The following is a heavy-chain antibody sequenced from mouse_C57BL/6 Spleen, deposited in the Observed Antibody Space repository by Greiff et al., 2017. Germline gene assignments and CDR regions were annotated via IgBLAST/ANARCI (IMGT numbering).Heavy chain of an antibody. J-gene: IGHJ4*01. Sequence: EVKLMESGGGLVKPGGSLKLSCAASGFTFSDYGMHWVRQAPEKGLEWVAYISSGSSTIYYADTVKGRFTISRDNAKNTLFLQMTSLRAEDTAMYYCARDWGDYWGQGTSVTVSS. CDR3: ARDWGDY. D-gene: IGHD4-1*01. V-gene: IGHV5-17*01. CDR2: ISSGSSTI. CDR1: GFTFSDYG.